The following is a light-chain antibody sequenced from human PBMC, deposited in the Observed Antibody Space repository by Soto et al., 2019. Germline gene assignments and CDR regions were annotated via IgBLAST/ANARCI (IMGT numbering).Light chain of an antibody. CDR3: QQYYNIPFS. CDR2: WAS. J-gene: IGKJ3*01. V-gene: IGKV4-1*01. CDR1: QSVLYSSNNKNY. Sequence: DIVMTQSPDSLAVSLGERATINCKSSQSVLYSSNNKNYLAWYQQKPGQSPNLLIYWASTRESGVPDRFSGSGSGTDFTLTISSLQAEDVAVYYCQQYYNIPFSFGPGTKVDIK.